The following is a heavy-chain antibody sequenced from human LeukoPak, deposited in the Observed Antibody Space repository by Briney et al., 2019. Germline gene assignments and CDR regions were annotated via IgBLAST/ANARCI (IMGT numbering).Heavy chain of an antibody. Sequence: GGSLRLSCAASGFSFSVFWMHWVRQAPGKGPVWVSRIKTDGSITDYADSVKGRFTVDRDNSRNTVYLQMNSLRPDDTAIYFCARQEARNYYYEGLDYWGQGNLVTVSS. D-gene: IGHD3-22*01. CDR1: GFSFSVFW. V-gene: IGHV3-74*01. J-gene: IGHJ4*02. CDR3: ARQEARNYYYEGLDY. CDR2: IKTDGSIT.